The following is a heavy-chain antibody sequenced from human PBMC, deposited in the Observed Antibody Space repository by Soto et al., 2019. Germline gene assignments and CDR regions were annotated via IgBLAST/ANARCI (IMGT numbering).Heavy chain of an antibody. D-gene: IGHD3-22*01. CDR2: ISAHTGSS. J-gene: IGHJ3*01. V-gene: IGHV1-18*04. CDR1: GYTFTSSG. CDR3: ARAFFYQGSDSRGYSFDAFDF. Sequence: QVQLEQSGAEVKKPGASVKVSCKASGYTFTSSGMSWVRQAPGQGLEWMGWISAHTGSSEYAQRFPGRVPLATVRSTSKAYMELRSLRSDDTAVYYCARAFFYQGSDSRGYSFDAFDFWGPGTLVTVSS.